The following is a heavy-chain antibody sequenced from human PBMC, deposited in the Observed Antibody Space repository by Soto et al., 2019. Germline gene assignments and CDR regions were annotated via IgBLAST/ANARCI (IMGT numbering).Heavy chain of an antibody. V-gene: IGHV4-30-4*01. D-gene: IGHD3-16*01. CDR1: GGSISSGDYY. J-gene: IGHJ3*02. CDR2: IYYSGST. Sequence: SETLSLTCTVSGGSISSGDYYWSWIRQPPGKGPGWIGYIYYSGSTYYNPSLKSRVTISVDTSKNQFSLKLSSVTAADTAVYYCARGLGDIWGQGTMVTVSS. CDR3: ARGLGDI.